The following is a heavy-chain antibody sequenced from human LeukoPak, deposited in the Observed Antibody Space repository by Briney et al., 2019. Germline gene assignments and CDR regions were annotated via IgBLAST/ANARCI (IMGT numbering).Heavy chain of an antibody. D-gene: IGHD6-19*01. Sequence: SETLSLTCAVYGGSFNDYYWSWIRQPPGKGLEWIGEINHSGSTNYNPSLKSRVTISVDTSMNQFSLKLSSVTAADTAVYYCAGSGGIAVAAFDYSGQGTLVSVSS. CDR3: AGSGGIAVAAFDY. CDR1: GGSFNDYY. V-gene: IGHV4-34*01. J-gene: IGHJ4*02. CDR2: INHSGST.